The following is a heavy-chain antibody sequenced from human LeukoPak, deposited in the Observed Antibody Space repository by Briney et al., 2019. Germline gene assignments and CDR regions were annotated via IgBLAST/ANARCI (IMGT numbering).Heavy chain of an antibody. D-gene: IGHD2-8*01. V-gene: IGHV1-46*01. CDR2: ISPSGDFT. J-gene: IGHJ6*03. CDR3: ARSAEHCNNGVCFTDYYMDV. Sequence: GASVKVSCKASGYTITNYYVHWVRQAPGQGLEWMGVISPSGDFTSYAQMFQGSITVTRDTSTSTVYMELSGLRSEDTAVYFCARSAEHCNNGVCFTDYYMDVWGKGTTVTVSS. CDR1: GYTITNYY.